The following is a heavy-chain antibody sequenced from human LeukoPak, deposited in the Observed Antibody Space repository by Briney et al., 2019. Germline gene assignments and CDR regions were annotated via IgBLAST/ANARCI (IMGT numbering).Heavy chain of an antibody. D-gene: IGHD3-16*01. CDR2: IYHSGST. J-gene: IGHJ4*02. Sequence: SETLSLTCAVSGGSISSGGYSWSWIRQPPGKGLEWIGYIYHSGSTYYNPSLKSRVTISVDRSKNQFSLKLSSVTAADTAVYYCARGTVPWGYFDYWGQGTLVTVSS. CDR1: GGSISSGGYS. CDR3: ARGTVPWGYFDY. V-gene: IGHV4-30-2*01.